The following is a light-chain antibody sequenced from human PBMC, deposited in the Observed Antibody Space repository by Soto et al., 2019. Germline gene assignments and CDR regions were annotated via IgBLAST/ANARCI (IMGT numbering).Light chain of an antibody. J-gene: IGKJ4*01. V-gene: IGKV3-20*01. CDR2: GAS. CDR1: QSVSSSY. CDR3: QQYGSSPFLT. Sequence: EIVLTQSPGTLSLSPGERATLSCRASQSVSSSYLAWYQQKPGQAPRLLIYGASSRATGIPDRFSGSGSGTDFTLTISRLEPEDFAVYYCQQYGSSPFLTFGGGTKXXX.